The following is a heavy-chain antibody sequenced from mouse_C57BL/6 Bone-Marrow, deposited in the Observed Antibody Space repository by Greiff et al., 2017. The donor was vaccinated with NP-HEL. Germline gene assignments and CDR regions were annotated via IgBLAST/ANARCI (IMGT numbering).Heavy chain of an antibody. V-gene: IGHV1-81*01. CDR1: GYTFTSYG. D-gene: IGHD1-1*01. Sequence: QVQLKQSGAELARPGASVKLSCKASGYTFTSYGISWVKQRTGQGLEWIGEIYPRSGNTYYNEKFKGKATLTADKSSSTAYMELRSLTSEDSAVYFCARPSFITTVVARYFDVWGTGTTVTVSS. CDR3: ARPSFITTVVARYFDV. J-gene: IGHJ1*03. CDR2: IYPRSGNT.